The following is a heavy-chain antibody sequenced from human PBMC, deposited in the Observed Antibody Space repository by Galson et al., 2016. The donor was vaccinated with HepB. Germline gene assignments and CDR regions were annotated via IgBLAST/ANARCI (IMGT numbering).Heavy chain of an antibody. D-gene: IGHD3-3*01. Sequence: SLRLSCAASGFTFSSYGMHWVRQAPGKGLEWVAVIWYDGSNKYYADSVKGRFTISRDNSKNTLSLQMNSLRAEDTAGYYCASARRDLTRFDYWGQGALVTVSS. CDR3: ASARRDLTRFDY. CDR1: GFTFSSYG. V-gene: IGHV3-33*01. J-gene: IGHJ4*02. CDR2: IWYDGSNK.